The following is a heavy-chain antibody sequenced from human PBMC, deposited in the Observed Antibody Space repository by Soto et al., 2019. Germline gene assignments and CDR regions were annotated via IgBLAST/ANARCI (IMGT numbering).Heavy chain of an antibody. J-gene: IGHJ3*02. CDR3: ARALEMATTDPDAFDI. D-gene: IGHD5-12*01. CDR2: IYYSGST. Sequence: QVQLQESGPGLVKPSQTLSLTCTVSGGSISSGGYYWSWIRQHPGKGLEWIGYIYYSGSTYYNPSLKSRVTISVDTSKNQFSLKLSSVTAADTAVYYCARALEMATTDPDAFDIWGQGTMVTVSS. V-gene: IGHV4-31*03. CDR1: GGSISSGGYY.